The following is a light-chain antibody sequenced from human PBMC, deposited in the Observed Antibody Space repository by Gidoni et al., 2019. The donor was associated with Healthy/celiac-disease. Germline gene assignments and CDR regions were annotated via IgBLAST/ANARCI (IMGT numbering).Light chain of an antibody. CDR1: QSFSSN. J-gene: IGKJ1*01. CDR3: QQYNNWPPT. V-gene: IGKV3-15*01. CDR2: GAS. Sequence: EIVMSPSPATLSVSPGERATLSCSASQSFSSNLAWYQQKPGQAPRLLIYGASTSATGIPARCSGSGSGTEFTLTISSLQSEDVAVYYCQQYNNWPPTFGQGTKVEIK.